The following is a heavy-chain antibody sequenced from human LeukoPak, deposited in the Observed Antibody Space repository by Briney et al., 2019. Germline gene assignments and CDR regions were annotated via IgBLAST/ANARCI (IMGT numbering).Heavy chain of an antibody. Sequence: GGSLRLSCAPSGFTFSSNGMYWVRQAPGKGLEWVASISSSSSYIYYADSVKGRFTISRDNAKNSLYLQMNSLRADDTAVYYCARGATAEYYFDCWGQGTLVTVSS. D-gene: IGHD3-10*01. J-gene: IGHJ4*02. V-gene: IGHV3-21*01. CDR3: ARGATAEYYFDC. CDR2: ISSSSSYI. CDR1: GFTFSSNG.